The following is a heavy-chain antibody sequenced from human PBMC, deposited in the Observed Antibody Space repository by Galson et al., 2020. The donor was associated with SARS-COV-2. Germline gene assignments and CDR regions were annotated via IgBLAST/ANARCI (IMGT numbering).Heavy chain of an antibody. Sequence: SETLSLTCTVSGDSFSSNDWWNWVRQPPGKGLEWIGEIYHSGSTDYNPSLKSRVTISVDKSKNEFSLRLSSVTAADTAVYYRARAVAGRRGQDYWGQGTLVTVSS. CDR3: ARAVAGRRGQDY. CDR1: GDSFSSNDW. D-gene: IGHD6-19*01. J-gene: IGHJ4*02. CDR2: IYHSGST. V-gene: IGHV4-4*02.